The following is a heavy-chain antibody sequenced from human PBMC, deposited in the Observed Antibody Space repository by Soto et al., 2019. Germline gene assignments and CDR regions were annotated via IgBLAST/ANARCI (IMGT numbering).Heavy chain of an antibody. Sequence: SVKVSCKASGGTFSTSSFIWVRQGPGQGLEWMGGIIPIFTRTNFAQKFQGRVTFSADESTRTTYMELRSLTSEDTAIYYCARDVVRSTAGDSWGQGTLVTVSS. V-gene: IGHV1-69*13. CDR1: GGTFSTSS. CDR3: ARDVVRSTAGDS. J-gene: IGHJ4*02. CDR2: IIPIFTRT. D-gene: IGHD2-15*01.